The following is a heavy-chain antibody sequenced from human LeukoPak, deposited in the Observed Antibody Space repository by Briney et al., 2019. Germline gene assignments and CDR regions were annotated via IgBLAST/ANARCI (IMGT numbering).Heavy chain of an antibody. V-gene: IGHV1-18*01. CDR3: ARRVEYSSSWYYFDY. J-gene: IGHJ4*02. D-gene: IGHD6-13*01. CDR2: ISAYNGNT. CDR1: GYTFTSYG. Sequence: GASVKVSCKASGYTFTSYGISWVRQAPGQGLEWMGWISAYNGNTNYARKLQGRVTMTTDTSTSTAYMELRSLRSDDTAVYHCARRVEYSSSWYYFDYWGQGTLVTVSS.